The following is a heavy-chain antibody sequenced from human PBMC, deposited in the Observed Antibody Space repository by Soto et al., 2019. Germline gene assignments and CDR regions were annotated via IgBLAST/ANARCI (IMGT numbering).Heavy chain of an antibody. Sequence: GGSLRLSCAASGFSINNYAMNWVRQAPGQGLEWVSTISDSGSTYYADSVKGRFTISRDNSKNTLYLQMKSLRAEDTAVYFCAKDVGGHYCTPTSCLYFFHSWGRGTLVTVSS. CDR3: AKDVGGHYCTPTSCLYFFHS. J-gene: IGHJ4*02. CDR1: GFSINNYA. CDR2: ISDSGST. V-gene: IGHV3-23*01. D-gene: IGHD2-2*01.